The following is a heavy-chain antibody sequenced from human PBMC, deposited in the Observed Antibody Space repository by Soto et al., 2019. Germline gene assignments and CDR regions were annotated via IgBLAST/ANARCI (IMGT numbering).Heavy chain of an antibody. Sequence: ASVKVSCKASGYTFTMYGITWVRQAPGQGLEWMGWISAYNGNTNYAQKFQDRVTLTTDTSTSTVYMELRSLRSDDTAVYYCARDQRYSGGPYWGQGTLVTVSS. CDR1: GYTFTMYG. CDR2: ISAYNGNT. V-gene: IGHV1-18*01. D-gene: IGHD6-19*01. J-gene: IGHJ4*02. CDR3: ARDQRYSGGPY.